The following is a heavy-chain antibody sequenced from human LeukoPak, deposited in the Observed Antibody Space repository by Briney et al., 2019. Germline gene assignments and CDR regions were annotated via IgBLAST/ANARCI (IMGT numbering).Heavy chain of an antibody. CDR3: ARRRRGSGSLSRGYSYGEFDY. J-gene: IGHJ4*02. D-gene: IGHD5-18*01. CDR1: GGSISGYY. CDR2: IYSTGST. V-gene: IGHV4-59*12. Sequence: SETLSLTCTVSGGSISGYYWSWVRQSPEKGLESIGFIYSTGSTSYNPSLRSRVTISIDTSKNQFSLKLSSVTAADTAVYYCARRRRGSGSLSRGYSYGEFDYWGQGTLVTVSS.